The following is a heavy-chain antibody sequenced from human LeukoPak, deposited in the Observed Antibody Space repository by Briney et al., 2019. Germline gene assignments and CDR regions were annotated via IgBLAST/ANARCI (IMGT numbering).Heavy chain of an antibody. Sequence: PGGSLRLSCAASEFTFSTYSMNWVRQAPGKGLVWVSRVKSDGRSATYADSVKGRFTISRDNAKNTLYLQMNSLRAEDTAVYYCARDQCSGPNCQVALDYWGQGTLVTVSS. CDR3: ARDQCSGPNCQVALDY. J-gene: IGHJ4*02. V-gene: IGHV3-74*01. CDR1: EFTFSTYS. CDR2: VKSDGRSA. D-gene: IGHD2-2*01.